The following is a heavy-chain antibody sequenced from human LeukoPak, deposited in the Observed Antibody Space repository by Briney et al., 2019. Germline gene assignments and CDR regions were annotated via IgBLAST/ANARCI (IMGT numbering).Heavy chain of an antibody. CDR3: ARSIAVAGKVNYFDY. V-gene: IGHV4-4*07. Sequence: SETLSLTCTVSGGSISSYYWSWIRQPAGKGLEWIGRIYTSGSTNYNPSLKSRVTMSVDTSKNQFSLKLSSVTAADTAAYYCARSIAVAGKVNYFDYWGQGTLVTVCS. J-gene: IGHJ4*02. CDR1: GGSISSYY. CDR2: IYTSGST. D-gene: IGHD6-19*01.